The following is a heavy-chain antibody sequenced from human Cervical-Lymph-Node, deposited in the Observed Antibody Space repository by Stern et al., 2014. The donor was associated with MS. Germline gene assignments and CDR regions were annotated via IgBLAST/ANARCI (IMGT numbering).Heavy chain of an antibody. CDR2: IHYSGST. CDR3: ARQVGD. Sequence: VQLVESGPGLVKPSATLSLTCTVSGGSVSSDAYYWTWIRQPPGKGLEWIGYIHYSGSTSYNPSLKSRVPMSVATSTHQFSLMLSSVTAADTAVYFCARQVGDWGQGTLVTVSS. CDR1: GGSVSSDAYY. J-gene: IGHJ4*02. V-gene: IGHV4-61*08. D-gene: IGHD4-17*01.